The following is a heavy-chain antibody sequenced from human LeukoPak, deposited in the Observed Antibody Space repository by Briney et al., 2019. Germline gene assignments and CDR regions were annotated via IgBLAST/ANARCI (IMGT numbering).Heavy chain of an antibody. J-gene: IGHJ4*02. V-gene: IGHV6-1*01. Sequence: SQTLSLTCAISGDSVSSKSASWNWIRQSPSRGLEWLGRSYSRSKWFNDYAVSVKSRISINPDTSKNQFSLHLTSVTPDDTAVYYCARGTGSLDYWGQGTLVTVSS. CDR1: GDSVSSKSAS. CDR3: ARGTGSLDY. CDR2: SYSRSKWFN. D-gene: IGHD1-26*01.